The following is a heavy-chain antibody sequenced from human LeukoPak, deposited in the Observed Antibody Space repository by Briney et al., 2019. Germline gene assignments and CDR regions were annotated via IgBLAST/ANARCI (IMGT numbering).Heavy chain of an antibody. CDR3: ALPYSSSWYKSYYYYYMDV. D-gene: IGHD6-13*01. CDR2: ISGSGGST. V-gene: IGHV3-23*01. Sequence: PGGSLRLSCAASGFTFSSYAMSWVRQAPGKGLEWVSAISGSGGSTYYADSVKGRFTISRDNSKNTLYLQMNSLRAEDTAVYYCALPYSSSWYKSYYYYYMDVWGKGTTVTVSS. CDR1: GFTFSSYA. J-gene: IGHJ6*03.